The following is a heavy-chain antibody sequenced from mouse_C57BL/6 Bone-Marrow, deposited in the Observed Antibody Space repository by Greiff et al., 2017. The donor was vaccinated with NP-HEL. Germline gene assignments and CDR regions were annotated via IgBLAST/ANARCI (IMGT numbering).Heavy chain of an antibody. D-gene: IGHD1-1*01. J-gene: IGHJ3*01. Sequence: VQLQQSGPGLVKPSQSLSLTCSVTGYSITSGYYWNWIRQFPGNKLEWMGYISYDGSNNYNPSLKNRISITRDTSKNQFFLKLNSVTTEDTATYYCARHGSSPPFAYWGQGTLVTVSA. CDR3: ARHGSSPPFAY. CDR2: ISYDGSN. V-gene: IGHV3-6*01. CDR1: GYSITSGYY.